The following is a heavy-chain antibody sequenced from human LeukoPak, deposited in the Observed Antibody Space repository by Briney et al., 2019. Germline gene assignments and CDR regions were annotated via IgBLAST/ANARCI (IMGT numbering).Heavy chain of an antibody. V-gene: IGHV4-59*01. CDR2: IYYSGST. CDR1: GGSISSYY. CDR3: ARAGGCCGRISCPYYFDY. Sequence: SETLSLTCTVSGGSISSYYWSWIRQPPGKGLEWIGYIYYSGSTNYNPSLKSRVTISVDTSKNQFSLKLSSVTAADTAVYYCARAGGCCGRISCPYYFDYWGQGSLVAVSS. J-gene: IGHJ4*02. D-gene: IGHD2-15*01.